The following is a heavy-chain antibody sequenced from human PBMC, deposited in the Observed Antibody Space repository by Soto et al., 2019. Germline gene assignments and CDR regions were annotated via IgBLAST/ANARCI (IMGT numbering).Heavy chain of an antibody. Sequence: ASVKVSCKVSGYTLTELSMHWVRQAPGKGLEWMGGFDPEDGETIYAQKFQGRVTMTEDTSTDTAYMELSSLRSEDTAVSYCATQGEGSSRYYYYYGMDVWGQGTTVTVSS. CDR1: GYTLTELS. J-gene: IGHJ6*02. V-gene: IGHV1-24*01. D-gene: IGHD6-13*01. CDR3: ATQGEGSSRYYYYYGMDV. CDR2: FDPEDGET.